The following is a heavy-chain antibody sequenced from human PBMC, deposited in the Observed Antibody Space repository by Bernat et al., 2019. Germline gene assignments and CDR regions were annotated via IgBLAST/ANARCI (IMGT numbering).Heavy chain of an antibody. CDR1: GFIYTDAW. V-gene: IGHV3-15*01. Sequence: EVHLVESGGDLVRPGGSLRLSCAASGFIYTDAWMTWVRQAPGKGLEWVGRIKSKTTGGTTAYAAPVKGRFNISRDDSKNTLYLQLNSLKTEETAVYYCTTETVDFEEDSGGFDYWGQGTLVTVSS. CDR2: IKSKTTGGTT. J-gene: IGHJ4*02. CDR3: TTETVDFEEDSGGFDY. D-gene: IGHD2-15*01.